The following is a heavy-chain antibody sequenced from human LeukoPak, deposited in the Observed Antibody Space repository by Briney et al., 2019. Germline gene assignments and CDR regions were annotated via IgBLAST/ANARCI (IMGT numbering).Heavy chain of an antibody. D-gene: IGHD3-3*01. CDR2: INHSGST. CDR1: GGSFSGYY. Sequence: SETLSLTCAVYGGSFSGYYWSWIRQPPGKGLEWIGEINHSGSTNYNPSLKSRVTISVDTSKNQFSLKLSSVTAADTAGYYCARGRGSYDFWSGYPTYYFDYWGQGTLVTVSS. J-gene: IGHJ4*02. V-gene: IGHV4-34*01. CDR3: ARGRGSYDFWSGYPTYYFDY.